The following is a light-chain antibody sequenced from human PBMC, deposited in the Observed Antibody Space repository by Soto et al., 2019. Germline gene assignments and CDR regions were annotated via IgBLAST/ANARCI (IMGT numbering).Light chain of an antibody. CDR3: SSYAGSSNLV. Sequence: QSALTQPPSASGSPGQSVTISCTGTSSDVGDYNYVSWYQQHTGKAPKLMIYDVTKRPSGVPDRFSGSKSGNTASLTVSGLQAEHEADYYCSSYAGSSNLVFGGGTKVTVL. J-gene: IGLJ2*01. CDR2: DVT. V-gene: IGLV2-8*01. CDR1: SSDVGDYNY.